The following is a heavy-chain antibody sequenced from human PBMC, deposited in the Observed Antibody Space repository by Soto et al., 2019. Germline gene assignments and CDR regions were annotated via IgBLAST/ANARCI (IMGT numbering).Heavy chain of an antibody. CDR3: ARAGYSSSWYLWYYYGMDV. Sequence: EVQLVESGGGLVQPGGSLRLSCAASGFTFSSYEMNWVRQAPGKGLEWVSYISSSGSTIYYADSVKGRFTISRDNAKNSLYLQMNSLRAEDTAVYYCARAGYSSSWYLWYYYGMDVWGQGTTVTVSS. CDR1: GFTFSSYE. J-gene: IGHJ6*02. D-gene: IGHD6-13*01. V-gene: IGHV3-48*03. CDR2: ISSSGSTI.